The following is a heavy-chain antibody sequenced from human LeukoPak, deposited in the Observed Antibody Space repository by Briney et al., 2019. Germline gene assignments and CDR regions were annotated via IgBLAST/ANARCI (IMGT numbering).Heavy chain of an antibody. CDR3: TRDSKSSSWDRTYYYYMDV. CDR1: GFTVSSNS. CDR2: IRSKAYGGTT. V-gene: IGHV3-49*04. J-gene: IGHJ6*03. D-gene: IGHD6-13*01. Sequence: GGSLRLSCTVSGFTVSSNSMSWVRQAPGKGLEWVGFIRSKAYGGTTEYAASVKGRFTISRDDSKSIAYLQMNSLKTEDTAVYYCTRDSKSSSWDRTYYYYMDVWGKGTTVTISS.